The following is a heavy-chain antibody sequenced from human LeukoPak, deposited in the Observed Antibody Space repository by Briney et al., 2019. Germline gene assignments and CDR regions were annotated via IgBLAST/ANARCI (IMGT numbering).Heavy chain of an antibody. Sequence: GGSLRLSCAASGFTFSSYAMNWVRQAPGKGLEWVAYISSSGSTIYYADSVKGRFTISRDNAKNSLYLQMNSLRAEDTAVYYCARRLGYCSSTSCYAYYYFDYWGQGTLVTVSS. CDR1: GFTFSSYA. V-gene: IGHV3-48*03. CDR3: ARRLGYCSSTSCYAYYYFDY. J-gene: IGHJ4*02. CDR2: ISSSGSTI. D-gene: IGHD2-2*01.